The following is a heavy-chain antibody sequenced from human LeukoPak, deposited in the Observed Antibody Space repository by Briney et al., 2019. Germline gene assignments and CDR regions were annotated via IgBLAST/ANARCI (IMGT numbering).Heavy chain of an antibody. Sequence: GGSLRLSCAASAFTFSNYWMSWVRQAPGKGLEWVANIKEDGSEIDYVDSVKGRFTISRDNAKNSLYLQMNSLRVDDTAVYYCARDRGYSTFDYWGQGTLVTVSS. D-gene: IGHD4-23*01. CDR1: AFTFSNYW. J-gene: IGHJ4*02. CDR2: IKEDGSEI. V-gene: IGHV3-7*01. CDR3: ARDRGYSTFDY.